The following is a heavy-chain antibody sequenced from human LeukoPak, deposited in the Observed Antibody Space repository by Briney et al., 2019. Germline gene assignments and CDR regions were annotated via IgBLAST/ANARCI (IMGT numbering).Heavy chain of an antibody. J-gene: IGHJ4*02. CDR3: ARRVAARPIPADYFDY. CDR2: IYPGDSDT. D-gene: IGHD6-6*01. CDR1: GSILTSYW. Sequence: GASLQISCKGSGSILTSYWIGWGRPLPGKGLGCMGIIYPGDSDTRYSPSFQGQVTISADKSISTAYLQWSSLKASDTAMYYCARRVAARPIPADYFDYWGQGTLVTVSS. V-gene: IGHV5-51*01.